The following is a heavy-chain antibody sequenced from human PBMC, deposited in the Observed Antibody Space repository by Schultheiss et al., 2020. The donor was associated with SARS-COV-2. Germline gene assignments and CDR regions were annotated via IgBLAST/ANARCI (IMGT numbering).Heavy chain of an antibody. Sequence: GGSLRLSCAASGFPVSSNYMSWVRQAPGKGLEWVSAISGSGGSTYYADSVKGRFTISRDNSKNTLYLQMNSLRAEDTAVYYCARFWSGPYYYGMDVWGQGTTVTVSS. CDR2: ISGSGGST. CDR1: GFPVSSNY. J-gene: IGHJ6*02. V-gene: IGHV3-23*01. CDR3: ARFWSGPYYYGMDV. D-gene: IGHD3-3*01.